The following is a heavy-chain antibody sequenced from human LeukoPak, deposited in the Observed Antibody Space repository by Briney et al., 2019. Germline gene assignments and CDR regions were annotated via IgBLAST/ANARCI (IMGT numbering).Heavy chain of an antibody. J-gene: IGHJ6*02. D-gene: IGHD2-15*01. CDR1: GGSISSYY. CDR2: IYYSGST. V-gene: IGHV4-59*01. CDR3: ARGYCSGGSCYYGMDV. Sequence: SETLSLTCTVPGGSISSYYWSWIRQPPGKGLEWIGYIYYSGSTNYNPSLKSRVTISVDTSKNQFSLKLSSVTAADTAVYYCARGYCSGGSCYYGMDVWGQGTTVTVSS.